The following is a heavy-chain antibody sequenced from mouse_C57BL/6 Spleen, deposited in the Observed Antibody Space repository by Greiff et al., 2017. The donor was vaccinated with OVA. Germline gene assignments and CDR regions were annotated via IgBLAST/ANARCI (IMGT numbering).Heavy chain of an antibody. Sequence: QVQLQQSGPELVKPGASVTISCTASGYAFSSSWMNWVKQRPGKGLEWIGRIYPGDGDNNYNGKFKGKATLTADKSSITAYMQLSSLTSEDSAVYFCARSTVVATGYVDVWGTGTTVTVSS. V-gene: IGHV1-82*01. CDR1: GYAFSSSW. CDR2: IYPGDGDN. D-gene: IGHD1-1*01. CDR3: ARSTVVATGYVDV. J-gene: IGHJ1*03.